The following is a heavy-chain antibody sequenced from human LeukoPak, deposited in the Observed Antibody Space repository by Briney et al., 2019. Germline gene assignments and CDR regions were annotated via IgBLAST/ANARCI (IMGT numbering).Heavy chain of an antibody. J-gene: IGHJ4*02. Sequence: GGSLRLSCAASGFTFSSYSMNWVRQAPGKGLEWVSYISSSSSTIYYADSVKGRFTISRDNAKNSLYLQMNSLRAEDTAVYYCARDGSSTAGDFDYWGQGTLVTVSS. V-gene: IGHV3-48*04. CDR3: ARDGSSTAGDFDY. CDR2: ISSSSSTI. CDR1: GFTFSSYS. D-gene: IGHD6-13*01.